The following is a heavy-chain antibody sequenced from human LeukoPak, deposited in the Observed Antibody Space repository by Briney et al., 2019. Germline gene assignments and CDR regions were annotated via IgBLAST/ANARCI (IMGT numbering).Heavy chain of an antibody. D-gene: IGHD1-14*01. Sequence: SETLSLTCTLSRGSITSHYWSSSRQTPRKGLEWSGHIYCSGSTNYNPSLKSRVNISVDTSKNQFSLKLSSVTAADTAAYYCARDAAQPGYYYYYYMDVWGKGTTVTVSS. CDR2: IYCSGST. CDR3: ARDAAQPGYYYYYYMDV. J-gene: IGHJ6*03. V-gene: IGHV4-59*11. CDR1: RGSITSHY.